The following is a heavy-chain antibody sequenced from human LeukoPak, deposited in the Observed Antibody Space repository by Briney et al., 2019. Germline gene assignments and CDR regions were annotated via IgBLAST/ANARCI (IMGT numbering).Heavy chain of an antibody. V-gene: IGHV1-24*01. J-gene: IGHJ5*02. CDR2: FDPEDGET. D-gene: IGHD2-2*01. CDR3: ATDLGSSSTSCYFWFDP. Sequence: ASVKVSCKVSGYTLTELSMHWVRQAPGKGLEWMGGFDPEDGETIYAQKFQGRVTMTEDTSTDTAYMELSSLRSEDTAVYYCATDLGSSSTSCYFWFDPWGQGTLVTVSS. CDR1: GYTLTELS.